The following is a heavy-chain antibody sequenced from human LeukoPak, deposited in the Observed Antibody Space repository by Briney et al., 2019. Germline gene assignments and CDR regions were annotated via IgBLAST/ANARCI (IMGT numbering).Heavy chain of an antibody. CDR2: ISGSGGST. D-gene: IGHD2-2*01. J-gene: IGHJ6*02. Sequence: GGSLRLSCAASGFTFSSYAMSRVRQAPGKGLEWVSAISGSGGSTYYADSVKGRFTISRDNSKNTLYLQMNSLRAEDTAVYYCAKDYCSSTSCYVPFYYYGMDVWGQGTTVTVSS. CDR1: GFTFSSYA. CDR3: AKDYCSSTSCYVPFYYYGMDV. V-gene: IGHV3-23*01.